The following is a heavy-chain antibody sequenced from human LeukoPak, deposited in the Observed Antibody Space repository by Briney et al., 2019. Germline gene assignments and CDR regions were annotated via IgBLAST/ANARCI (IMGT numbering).Heavy chain of an antibody. V-gene: IGHV3-23*01. CDR2: ISGRSDNT. Sequence: SLGLSCAASGFTFDDYAMHWVRQAPGKGLEWVSGISGRSDNTYYADSVKGRFTLSRDSSKNTLYLQMNSLRADDTAVYYCAKWGDYDVLTGYYVSDFWGQGTLVTVSS. D-gene: IGHD3-9*01. CDR1: GFTFDDYA. CDR3: AKWGDYDVLTGYYVSDF. J-gene: IGHJ4*02.